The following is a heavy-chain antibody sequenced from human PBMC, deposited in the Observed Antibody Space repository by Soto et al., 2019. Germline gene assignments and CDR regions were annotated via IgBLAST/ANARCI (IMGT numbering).Heavy chain of an antibody. Sequence: GASVKVSCKASGYTFTSYAMHWVRQAPGQGLEWMGWINPNSGGTNYAQKFQGWVTMTRDTSISTAYMELSRLRSDDTVVYYCARGDSYGYGYYYYYMDVWGKGTTVTVSS. D-gene: IGHD5-18*01. CDR1: GYTFTSYA. J-gene: IGHJ6*03. CDR3: ARGDSYGYGYYYYYMDV. V-gene: IGHV1-2*04. CDR2: INPNSGGT.